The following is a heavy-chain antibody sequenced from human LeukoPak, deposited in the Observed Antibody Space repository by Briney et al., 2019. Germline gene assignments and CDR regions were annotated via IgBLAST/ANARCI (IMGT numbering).Heavy chain of an antibody. CDR2: FYYSGTS. Sequence: PSETLSLTCTVSGGSISSSNYYWGWILQPPGKGLEWIGSFYYSGTSYYNPSLKSQVTMSADTSKNQLSLELRSVTAADTAVYYCARSYDILTGYYHNWFDPWGQGTLVTVSS. CDR3: ARSYDILTGYYHNWFDP. D-gene: IGHD3-9*01. V-gene: IGHV4-39*07. CDR1: GGSISSSNYY. J-gene: IGHJ5*02.